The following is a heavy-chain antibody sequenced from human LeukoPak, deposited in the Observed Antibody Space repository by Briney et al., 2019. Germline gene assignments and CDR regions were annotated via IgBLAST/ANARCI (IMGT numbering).Heavy chain of an antibody. Sequence: HPGGSLRLSCAASGFIFSSYAMSWVRQAPGKGLEWVSAISGSGGSTYYADSVKGRFTNSRDNSKNTLYLQMNSLRAEDTAVYYCAKDEVGFDAFDIWGQGTMVTVSS. CDR3: AKDEVGFDAFDI. CDR2: ISGSGGST. J-gene: IGHJ3*02. CDR1: GFIFSSYA. D-gene: IGHD1-26*01. V-gene: IGHV3-23*01.